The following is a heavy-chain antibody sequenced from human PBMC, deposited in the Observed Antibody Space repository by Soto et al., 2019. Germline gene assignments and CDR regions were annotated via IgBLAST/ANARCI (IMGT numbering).Heavy chain of an antibody. V-gene: IGHV4-61*01. D-gene: IGHD3-10*01. CDR2: IYYGGSA. Sequence: SETLSLTCAVSGDSVTRVSAYWSWIRQPPGKGLEWIGYIYYGGSADYNHSLGSRVTISIDTPNKQCSLKLTSVTAAHKAVYYRQRGVGFRYYYYHMEICGQGTTPT. CDR1: GDSVTRVSAY. J-gene: IGHJ6*01. CDR3: QRGVGFRYYYYHMEI.